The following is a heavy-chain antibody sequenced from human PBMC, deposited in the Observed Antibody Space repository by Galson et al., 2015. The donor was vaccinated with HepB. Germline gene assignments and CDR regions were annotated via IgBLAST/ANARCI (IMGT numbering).Heavy chain of an antibody. J-gene: IGHJ4*02. V-gene: IGHV3-48*02. CDR3: TRERSYFIDY. Sequence: SLRLSCAASGFTFNTYSMNWVRQAPGKGLEWVSYISSSGRGIYYADSVKGRFTISRDNAENSLYVQMNSLRDEDTAVYYCTRERSYFIDYWGRGTLVTVSS. CDR1: GFTFNTYS. CDR2: ISSSGRGI. D-gene: IGHD1-26*01.